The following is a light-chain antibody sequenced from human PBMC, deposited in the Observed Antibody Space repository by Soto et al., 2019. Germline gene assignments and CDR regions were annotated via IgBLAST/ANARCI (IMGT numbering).Light chain of an antibody. Sequence: DIVMTQSPDSLAVSLGERATINCKSSRSVLHSSNNQNYLAWYQQKPRQSPKLLIYWASTREPGVPDRFSGSGSGTDFTLTINDLQAEDVAVYYCQQYYSAPYTFGQGSQVEIK. J-gene: IGKJ2*01. CDR2: WAS. CDR1: RSVLHSSNNQNY. CDR3: QQYYSAPYT. V-gene: IGKV4-1*01.